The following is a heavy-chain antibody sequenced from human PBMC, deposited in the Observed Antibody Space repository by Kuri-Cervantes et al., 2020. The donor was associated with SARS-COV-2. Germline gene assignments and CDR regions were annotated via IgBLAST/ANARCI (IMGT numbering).Heavy chain of an antibody. CDR1: GFTFSSYD. Sequence: GESLKISCAASGFTFSSYDMHWVRQATGKGLEWVSAISGSGGSTYYADSVKGRFTISRDNSKNTLYLQMNSLRAEDTAVYYCARPLPTNSHSSGWSPFDYWGQGTLVTVSS. D-gene: IGHD6-19*01. J-gene: IGHJ4*02. CDR3: ARPLPTNSHSSGWSPFDY. V-gene: IGHV3-23*01. CDR2: ISGSGGST.